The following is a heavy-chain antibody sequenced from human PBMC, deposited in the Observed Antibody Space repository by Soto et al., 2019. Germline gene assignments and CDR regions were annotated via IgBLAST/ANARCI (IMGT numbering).Heavy chain of an antibody. Sequence: QVQLVESGGGVAQPGRSLRLSCVASGFTFSIYGMHWVRQAPGKGLEWVVVIWYDGNRTSYADSVKGRFTISRDNSKNTLYLQMNRLRDEDTAVYYCARPLWFGENYYFGMDVWGQGTTVTVS. CDR2: IWYDGNRT. CDR1: GFTFSIYG. CDR3: ARPLWFGENYYFGMDV. D-gene: IGHD3-10*01. V-gene: IGHV3-33*01. J-gene: IGHJ6*02.